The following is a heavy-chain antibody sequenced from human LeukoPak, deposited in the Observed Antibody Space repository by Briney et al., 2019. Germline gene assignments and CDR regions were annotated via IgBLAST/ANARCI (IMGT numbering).Heavy chain of an antibody. J-gene: IGHJ4*02. V-gene: IGHV3-23*01. CDR3: AKPICSPTTCYRVFDH. Sequence: SGGSLRLSCAASGFTFSTYAMSWVRQAPGKGLEWVSAITGSGDTTYNADSVKGRFTISRDKAKNTVYLQMNSLRAEDTAIYYCAKPICSPTTCYRVFDHWGRGIPVAVSS. CDR1: GFTFSTYA. CDR2: ITGSGDTT. D-gene: IGHD2-2*01.